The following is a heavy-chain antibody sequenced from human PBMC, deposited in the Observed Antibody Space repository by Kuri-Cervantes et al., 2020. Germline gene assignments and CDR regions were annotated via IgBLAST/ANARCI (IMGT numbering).Heavy chain of an antibody. CDR3: ARERGEPYYYDSSGLSSFRH. D-gene: IGHD3-22*01. CDR2: INHSGST. J-gene: IGHJ1*01. V-gene: IGHV4-34*01. Sequence: SQTLSLTCAVYGGSFSGYYWSWIRQPPGKGLEWIGEINHSGSTNYNPSLKSRVTISIDTSKNQFSLKLNSVTAADTAVYYCARERGEPYYYDSSGLSSFRHWGQGTLVTVSS. CDR1: GGSFSGYY.